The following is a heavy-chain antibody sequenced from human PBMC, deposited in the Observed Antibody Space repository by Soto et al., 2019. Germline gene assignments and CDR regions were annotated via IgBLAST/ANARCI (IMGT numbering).Heavy chain of an antibody. CDR3: AREVINYYFDY. D-gene: IGHD3-10*01. CDR2: IWYDGSNK. V-gene: IGHV3-33*08. Sequence: GGSLRLSCAASGFTVSSYGMHWVRQAPGKGLEWVAVIWYDGSNKYYADSVKGRFTISRDNSKNTLYLQMNSLRAEDTAVYYCAREVINYYFDYWGQGTLVTVSS. J-gene: IGHJ4*02. CDR1: GFTVSSYG.